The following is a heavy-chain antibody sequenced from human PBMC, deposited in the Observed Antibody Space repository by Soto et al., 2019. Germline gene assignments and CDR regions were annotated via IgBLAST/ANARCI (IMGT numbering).Heavy chain of an antibody. CDR3: ARVVGYGGCDS. J-gene: IGHJ5*01. Sequence: QVPLVQSGAEVKKPGASVKVSCKASGYTFTDNAMHWVRQAPGQRLEWMGWINTGNGNTKYSQKFQGRVTFTRDTSASTAYMELSSLTSEDTAVYYCARVVGYGGCDSWGQGTLVTVSS. CDR1: GYTFTDNA. CDR2: INTGNGNT. V-gene: IGHV1-3*04. D-gene: IGHD2-8*02.